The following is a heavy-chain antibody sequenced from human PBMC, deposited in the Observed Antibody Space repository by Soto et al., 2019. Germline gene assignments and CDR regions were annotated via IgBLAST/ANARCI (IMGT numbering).Heavy chain of an antibody. CDR1: GGSSISGYYY. Sequence: SDTLSLTWPVSGGSSISGYYYWSWIRQPPGKGLEWIGYIYYSGSTYYNPSLKSRVTISVDTSKNQFSLKLSSVTAADTAVYYCARVSVVVVAAMGYGMDVWGQGTKVTVSS. D-gene: IGHD2-15*01. CDR3: ARVSVVVVAAMGYGMDV. J-gene: IGHJ6*02. CDR2: IYYSGST. V-gene: IGHV4-30-4*02.